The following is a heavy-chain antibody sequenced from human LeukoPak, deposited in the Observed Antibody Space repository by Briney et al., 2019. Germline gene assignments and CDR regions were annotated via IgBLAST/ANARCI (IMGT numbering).Heavy chain of an antibody. J-gene: IGHJ4*02. V-gene: IGHV4-4*07. CDR1: GGSISSYY. Sequence: SETLSLTCTVSGGSISSYYWSWIRQPAGKGLEWIGRIYTSGSTNYNPSLKSRVTMSVDTSKNQFSLKLSSVTAADTAVYYCARGRARLTYYYDSSGFQNWGQGTLVTVSS. CDR2: IYTSGST. D-gene: IGHD3-22*01. CDR3: ARGRARLTYYYDSSGFQN.